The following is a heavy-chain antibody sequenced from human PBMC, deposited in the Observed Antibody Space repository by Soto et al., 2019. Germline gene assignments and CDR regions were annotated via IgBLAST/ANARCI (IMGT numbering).Heavy chain of an antibody. CDR2: ISAFNGNT. D-gene: IGHD6-19*01. Sequence: QDQLLQSGAEVKKPGASVTVSCKASGYSFTNYGITWVRQAPGQGLEWMGWISAFNGNTHYAQKLQGRVTMTTDASTSTAYMQLWSLRSDDTAVYYCARDRGVAPPVAGNTHYYYYMDVWCKGTTVTVSS. J-gene: IGHJ6*03. CDR1: GYSFTNYG. CDR3: ARDRGVAPPVAGNTHYYYYMDV. V-gene: IGHV1-18*01.